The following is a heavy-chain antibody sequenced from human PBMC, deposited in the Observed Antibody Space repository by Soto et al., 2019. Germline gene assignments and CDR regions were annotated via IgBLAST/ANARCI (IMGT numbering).Heavy chain of an antibody. Sequence: QVHLVQSGAEVKKPGASVKVSCKASGYTFTRNTIHWVRQAPGQRLEWMGWINAGNGVTKYSQKFQGRVTISRDTSASTAHMELSSLRSEDTAVYFCARDLRDDFSNAFDFWGQGTMVSVSS. CDR3: ARDLRDDFSNAFDF. V-gene: IGHV1-3*01. CDR2: INAGNGVT. J-gene: IGHJ3*01. D-gene: IGHD3-3*01. CDR1: GYTFTRNT.